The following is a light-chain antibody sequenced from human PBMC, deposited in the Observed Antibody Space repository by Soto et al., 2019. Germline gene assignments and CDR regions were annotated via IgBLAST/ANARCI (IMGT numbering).Light chain of an antibody. CDR2: GSS. J-gene: IGKJ1*01. CDR3: QQYDSSRT. V-gene: IGKV3-20*01. CDR1: QSVSSTF. Sequence: EIVLTQSPGTLSLSPGERATLSCRASQSVSSTFLAWCQQKPGQAPRVLIYGSSARAAGIPDRFSGSGSGTDFTLTISRLEPEDFAVYYCQQYDSSRTFGQGTKVEMK.